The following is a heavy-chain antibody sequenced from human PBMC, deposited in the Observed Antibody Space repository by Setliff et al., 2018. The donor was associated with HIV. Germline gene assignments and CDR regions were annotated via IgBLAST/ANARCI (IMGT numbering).Heavy chain of an antibody. CDR3: APVSSGWFDP. J-gene: IGHJ5*02. D-gene: IGHD6-25*01. Sequence: ALVKVSCKVSGYSLTELSVHWVRQAPGKGLEWMGGFDPDDGETVYAQQFQGRVTMTEDTSTDTAYMELTSLRSEDTAMYYCAPVSSGWFDPWGQGTLVTVSS. V-gene: IGHV1-24*01. CDR1: GYSLTELS. CDR2: FDPDDGET.